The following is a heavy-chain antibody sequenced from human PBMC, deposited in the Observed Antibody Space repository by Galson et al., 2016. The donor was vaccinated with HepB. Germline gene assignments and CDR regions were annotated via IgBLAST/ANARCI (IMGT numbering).Heavy chain of an antibody. CDR2: ISGSGGTT. J-gene: IGHJ6*02. CDR3: ARQLWGGVDV. Sequence: SLRLSCAASGFTFSNYAMSWVRQAPGRGLECVSAISGSGGTTFDADSVKGRFTISRDNSKNTVYLQVNSLRAEDTAVFYCARQLWGGVDVWGRGTTVTVSS. V-gene: IGHV3-23*01. CDR1: GFTFSNYA. D-gene: IGHD3-16*01.